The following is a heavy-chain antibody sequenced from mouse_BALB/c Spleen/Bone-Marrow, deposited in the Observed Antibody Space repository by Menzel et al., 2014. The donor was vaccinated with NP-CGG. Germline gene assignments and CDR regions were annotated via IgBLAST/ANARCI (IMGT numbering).Heavy chain of an antibody. CDR3: ARAYYVNYDAMDY. CDR2: ILPGSGST. D-gene: IGHD2-10*01. Sequence: QVHVKQSGAELMKPGASMKISCKATGYTFSSYWIEWVKQRPGHGLEWIEEILPGSGSTNYNERFKGKATFTADTSSNTAYMQLSSLTSEDSAVYYCARAYYVNYDAMDYWGQGTPVTVSS. CDR1: GYTFSSYW. V-gene: IGHV1-9*01. J-gene: IGHJ4*01.